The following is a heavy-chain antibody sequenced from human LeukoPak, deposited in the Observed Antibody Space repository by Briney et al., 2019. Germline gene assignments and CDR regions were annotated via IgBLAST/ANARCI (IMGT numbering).Heavy chain of an antibody. CDR3: AREEGLTGTSKPGDY. Sequence: SVKVSCKASGGTFSSYAISWVRQAPGQGLEWMGGIIPIFGTANYAQKFQGRDTITADESTSTAYMELSSLRSEDTAVYYCAREEGLTGTSKPGDYWGQGTLVTVSS. CDR1: GGTFSSYA. J-gene: IGHJ4*02. V-gene: IGHV1-69*13. CDR2: IIPIFGTA. D-gene: IGHD1-7*01.